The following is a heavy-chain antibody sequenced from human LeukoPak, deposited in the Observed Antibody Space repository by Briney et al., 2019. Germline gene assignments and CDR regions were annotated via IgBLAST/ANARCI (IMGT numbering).Heavy chain of an antibody. V-gene: IGHV3-7*01. D-gene: IGHD3-3*01. Sequence: GGSLRLSCAASGFTFSSYWMSWVRQAPGKGLEWVVNIKQDGSEKYYVDSVKGRFTISRDNAKNPLYLQMNSLRAEDTAVYYCASFVLEWLFDYYMDVWGKGTTVTVSS. CDR1: GFTFSSYW. J-gene: IGHJ6*03. CDR3: ASFVLEWLFDYYMDV. CDR2: IKQDGSEK.